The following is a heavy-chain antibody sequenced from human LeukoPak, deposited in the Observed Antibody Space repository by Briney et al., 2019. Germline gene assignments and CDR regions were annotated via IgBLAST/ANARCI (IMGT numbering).Heavy chain of an antibody. J-gene: IGHJ4*02. V-gene: IGHV3-21*01. Sequence: GGSLRLSCTASGFTFSNYGMSWVRQAPGKGLEWVSSISSSSSYIYYADSVKGRFTISRDNAKNSLYLQMNSLRAEDTAVYYCARQRGGVGHSLDYWGQGTLVTVSS. CDR3: ARQRGGVGHSLDY. CDR1: GFTFSNYG. CDR2: ISSSSSYI. D-gene: IGHD1-26*01.